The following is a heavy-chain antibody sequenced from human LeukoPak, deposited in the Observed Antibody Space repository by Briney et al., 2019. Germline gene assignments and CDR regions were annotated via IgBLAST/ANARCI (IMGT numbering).Heavy chain of an antibody. V-gene: IGHV1-18*01. J-gene: IGHJ6*03. CDR3: ARVIGSPPYYYYYYMDV. CDR2: ISAYNGNK. D-gene: IGHD3-10*01. Sequence: ASLKDSCKASGYTFTSYGISWVRQSPGQGLEWMGWISAYNGNKNYAQKLQGRVTMTTDTSTSTAYMELRSLRSDDTAVHYCARVIGSPPYYYYYYMDVWGKGTTVTVSS. CDR1: GYTFTSYG.